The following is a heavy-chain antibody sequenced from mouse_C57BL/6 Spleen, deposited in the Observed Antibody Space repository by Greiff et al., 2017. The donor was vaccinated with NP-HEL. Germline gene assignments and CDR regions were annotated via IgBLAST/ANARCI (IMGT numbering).Heavy chain of an antibody. V-gene: IGHV14-4*01. J-gene: IGHJ4*01. CDR2: IDPENGDT. CDR1: GFNIKDDY. Sequence: EVQLQQSGAELVRPGASVKLSCTASGFNIKDDYMHWVKQRPVQGLEWIGWIDPENGDTEYASKFQGKATITADTSSNTAYLQLSSLTSEDTAVYYCTTGHPMDYWGQGTSVTVSS. CDR3: TTGHPMDY.